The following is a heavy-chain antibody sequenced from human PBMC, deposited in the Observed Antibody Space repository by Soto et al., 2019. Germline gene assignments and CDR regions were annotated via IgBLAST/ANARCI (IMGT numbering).Heavy chain of an antibody. Sequence: PGESLKISCKGSGYSFTSYWIGWVRQMPGKGLEWMGIVYPGDSNTIYSPSFRGQVTISADNSVSTAYLQWSSLKASDTAIYYCAXGVDSHTWSLYWGQGTLVTVSS. CDR3: AXGVDSHTWSLY. CDR1: GYSFTSYW. D-gene: IGHD3-3*01. V-gene: IGHV5-51*01. CDR2: VYPGDSNT. J-gene: IGHJ4*02.